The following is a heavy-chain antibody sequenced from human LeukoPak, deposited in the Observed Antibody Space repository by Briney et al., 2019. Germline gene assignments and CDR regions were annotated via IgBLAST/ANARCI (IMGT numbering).Heavy chain of an antibody. CDR2: IWYDGSNK. V-gene: IGHV3-33*01. CDR3: ARESARWFDP. D-gene: IGHD6-25*01. CDR1: GFTFSSYG. J-gene: IGHJ5*02. Sequence: GGPLRLSCAASGFTFSSYGMHWVRQAPGKGLEWVAVIWYDGSNKYYADSVKGRFTISRDNSKNTLYLEMNSLRAEDTAVYYCARESARWFDPWGQGTLVIVSS.